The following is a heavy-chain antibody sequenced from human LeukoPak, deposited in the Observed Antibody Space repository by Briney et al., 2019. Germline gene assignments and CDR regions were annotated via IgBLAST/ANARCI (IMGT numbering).Heavy chain of an antibody. CDR1: GFTFSSYA. V-gene: IGHV3-30*01. CDR3: ARGSTYYYASGSSGPHYFDY. CDR2: ISYDGGIT. Sequence: PGRSLRHSCAASGFTFSSYAMHWVRQAPGKGLEWVAVISYDGGITNYADSVKGRFTISRDNSKNTLYLQLNSLRAEDAAVYYCARGSTYYYASGSSGPHYFDYWGQGTLVTVCS. D-gene: IGHD3-10*01. J-gene: IGHJ4*02.